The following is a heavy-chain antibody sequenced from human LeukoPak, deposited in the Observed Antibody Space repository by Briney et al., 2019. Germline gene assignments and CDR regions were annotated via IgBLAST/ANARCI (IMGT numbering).Heavy chain of an antibody. Sequence: PSESLSLTCAVSGCSISSYYRSWIRQPPGKGLEWVGYIYYSGSTNYNPSLKSRVTISVDTSKNQFSLKLSSVTAADTAVYYSARTIAAAGDYLAYWGQETWVTVSS. CDR2: IYYSGST. D-gene: IGHD6-13*01. CDR1: GCSISSYY. J-gene: IGHJ4*02. CDR3: ARTIAAAGDYLAY. V-gene: IGHV4-59*08.